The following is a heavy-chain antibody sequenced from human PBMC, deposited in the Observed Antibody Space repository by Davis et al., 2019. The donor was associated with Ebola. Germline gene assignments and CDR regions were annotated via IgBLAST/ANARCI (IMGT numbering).Heavy chain of an antibody. D-gene: IGHD1-1*01. CDR3: AKPVMTALTTGDY. J-gene: IGHJ4*02. CDR2: VHHSGDT. V-gene: IGHV4-59*08. Sequence: SETLSLTCTVSGDSITSYYWSWIRQSPGKGLEYIGNVHHSGDTRHNPSLKSRVTISVDTSKNQVSLKLRAVTAADTGVYYCAKPVMTALTTGDYCGQGTLVVVTS. CDR1: GDSITSYY.